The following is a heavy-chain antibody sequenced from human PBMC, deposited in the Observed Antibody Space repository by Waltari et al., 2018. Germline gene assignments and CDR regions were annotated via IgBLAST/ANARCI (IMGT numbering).Heavy chain of an antibody. D-gene: IGHD3-10*01. V-gene: IGHV4-61*09. J-gene: IGHJ4*02. CDR2: IYTSGST. CDR1: GGSISSGRYY. Sequence: QVQLQESGPGLVKPSQTLSLTCTVSGGSISSGRYYWSWIRQPAGKGLEWIGYIYTSGSTNYNPSLKSRVTISVDTSKNQFSLKLSSVTAADTAVYYCAATYYYGSLIFDYWGQGTLVTVSS. CDR3: AATYYYGSLIFDY.